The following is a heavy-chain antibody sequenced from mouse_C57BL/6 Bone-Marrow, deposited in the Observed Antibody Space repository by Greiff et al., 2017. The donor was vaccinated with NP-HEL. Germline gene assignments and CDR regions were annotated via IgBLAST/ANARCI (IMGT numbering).Heavy chain of an antibody. Sequence: QVQLQQPGAELVKPGASVKLSCKASGYTFTSYWITWVKQRPGQGLEWIGDIYPGSGSTNYNEKFKSKATLTVATSSSTAYRQLSSLTSEDSAVYYWARLSTAVVRVDYFDGWGKGTTLTASS. CDR1: GYTFTSYW. CDR2: IYPGSGST. CDR3: ARLSTAVVRVDYFDG. J-gene: IGHJ2*01. D-gene: IGHD1-1*01. V-gene: IGHV1-55*01.